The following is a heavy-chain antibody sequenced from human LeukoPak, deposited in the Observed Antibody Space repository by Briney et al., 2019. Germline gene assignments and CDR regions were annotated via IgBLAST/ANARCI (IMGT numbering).Heavy chain of an antibody. Sequence: GGSLRLSCAVSGITLSNYGMSWVRQAPGKGLEWVAGISDSGGSTTYADSVKGRFTISRDNPKNALYLQMNSLRAGDTAVYFCARRGVVIRVILVGFHKEAFYFDSWGQGALVTVSS. CDR1: GITLSNYG. CDR3: ARRGVVIRVILVGFHKEAFYFDS. CDR2: ISDSGGST. J-gene: IGHJ4*02. D-gene: IGHD3-22*01. V-gene: IGHV3-23*01.